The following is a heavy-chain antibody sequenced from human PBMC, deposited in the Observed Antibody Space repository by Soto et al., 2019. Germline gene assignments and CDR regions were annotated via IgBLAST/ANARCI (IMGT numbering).Heavy chain of an antibody. CDR2: IYYSGST. CDR3: ARHKVPDHRSSTTKNSYYYMDV. CDR1: GFSLSSYY. D-gene: IGHD6-6*01. Sequence: TSETLSLTSTFSGFSLSSYYLILLRPPPGKGLEWIGYIYYSGSTNYNPSLKSRVTISVDTSKNQFSLKLSSVTAADTAVYYCARHKVPDHRSSTTKNSYYYMDVWGKGTTVTVSS. V-gene: IGHV4-59*08. J-gene: IGHJ6*03.